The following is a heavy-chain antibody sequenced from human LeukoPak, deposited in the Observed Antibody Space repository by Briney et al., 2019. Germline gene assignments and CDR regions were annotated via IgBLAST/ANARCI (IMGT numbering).Heavy chain of an antibody. Sequence: SVKDSCKASRGTFISYTISWVRQAPGQGREWMGRIIPILGEPDYAQKFQGRVTITPDMLTSTAYMELSSLRSEDTAVYYCARKGGLGTYGIFDYWGQGTLVTVSS. CDR2: IIPILGEP. CDR1: RGTFISYT. D-gene: IGHD3-10*01. V-gene: IGHV1-69*02. J-gene: IGHJ4*02. CDR3: ARKGGLGTYGIFDY.